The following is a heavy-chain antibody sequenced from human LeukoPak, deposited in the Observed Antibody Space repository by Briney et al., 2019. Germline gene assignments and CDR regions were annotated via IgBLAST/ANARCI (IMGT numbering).Heavy chain of an antibody. CDR3: AKAGDYYDSSGYYITYGMDV. CDR1: GFTFSSNY. V-gene: IGHV3-66*02. CDR2: IYSGGST. Sequence: PGGSLRLSCAASGFTFSSNYMSWVRQAPGKGLEWVSVIYSGGSTYYADSVKGRFTISRDNSKNTLYLQMNSLRAEDTAVYYCAKAGDYYDSSGYYITYGMDVWGQGTTVTVSS. J-gene: IGHJ6*02. D-gene: IGHD3-22*01.